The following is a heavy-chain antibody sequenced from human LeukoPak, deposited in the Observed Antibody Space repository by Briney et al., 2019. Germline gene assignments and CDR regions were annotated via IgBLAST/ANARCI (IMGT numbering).Heavy chain of an antibody. CDR1: GGSISSYY. V-gene: IGHV4-59*01. J-gene: IGHJ4*02. D-gene: IGHD2-15*01. Sequence: PLETLSLTCTVSGGSISSYYWSWIRQPPGKGLEWIGYIYYSGSTNYNPSLKSRVTISVDTSKNQFSLKLSSVTAADTAVYYCARRVVGGFDYWGQGTLVTVSS. CDR3: ARRVVGGFDY. CDR2: IYYSGST.